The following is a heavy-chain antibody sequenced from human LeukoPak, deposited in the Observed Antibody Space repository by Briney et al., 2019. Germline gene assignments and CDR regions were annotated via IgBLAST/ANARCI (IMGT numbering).Heavy chain of an antibody. Sequence: GGSLRLSCAASGFTFSSYAMSWVRQAPGKGLEWVSAISGSGGSTYYADSVKGRFTISRDNSKNTLYLQMNSLRAEDTAVYYCAKGDEAMIVVVITTGVAFDIWGQGTMVTVSS. J-gene: IGHJ3*02. CDR2: ISGSGGST. CDR3: AKGDEAMIVVVITTGVAFDI. V-gene: IGHV3-23*01. CDR1: GFTFSSYA. D-gene: IGHD3-22*01.